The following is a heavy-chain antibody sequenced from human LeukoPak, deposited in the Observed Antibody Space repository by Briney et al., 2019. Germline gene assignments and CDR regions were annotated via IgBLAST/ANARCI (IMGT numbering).Heavy chain of an antibody. CDR2: ISYDGSNK. CDR3: AREEPRYGDSYSPDAFDI. D-gene: IGHD4-17*01. J-gene: IGHJ3*02. V-gene: IGHV3-30-3*01. Sequence: GRSLRQTCAASGFTFSSYAIHWVRQAPGKGLEWVAVISYDGSNKYYADSVKGRFTISRDNSKNTLYLQMNSLRAEDTAVYYCAREEPRYGDSYSPDAFDIWGQGTMVTVSS. CDR1: GFTFSSYA.